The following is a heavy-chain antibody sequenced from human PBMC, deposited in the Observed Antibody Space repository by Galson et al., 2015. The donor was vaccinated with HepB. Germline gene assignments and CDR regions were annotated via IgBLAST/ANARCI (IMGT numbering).Heavy chain of an antibody. CDR2: INPNSGDT. V-gene: IGHV1-2*02. CDR1: GYTFIGHH. J-gene: IGHJ5*02. Sequence: SVKVSCKASGYTFIGHHMNWARQAPGQGLEWMGWINPNSGDTKYAQKFEGRVTMTRDTSISTAHMELSRLRSDDTAVYYCARGAAVATNWFDPWGQGTLVTVSS. D-gene: IGHD2-15*01. CDR3: ARGAAVATNWFDP.